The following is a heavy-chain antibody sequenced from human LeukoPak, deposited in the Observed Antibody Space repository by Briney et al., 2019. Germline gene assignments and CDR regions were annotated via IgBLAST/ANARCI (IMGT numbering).Heavy chain of an antibody. Sequence: GASVNVSCKVSGYTLTELSMHWVRQAPGKGLEWMGGFDPEDGETIYAQKFQGRVTMTEDTSTDTAYMELSSLRSEDTAVYYCATVLPTSPGYFDYWGQGALVTVSS. V-gene: IGHV1-24*01. D-gene: IGHD1-1*01. CDR2: FDPEDGET. CDR3: ATVLPTSPGYFDY. CDR1: GYTLTELS. J-gene: IGHJ4*02.